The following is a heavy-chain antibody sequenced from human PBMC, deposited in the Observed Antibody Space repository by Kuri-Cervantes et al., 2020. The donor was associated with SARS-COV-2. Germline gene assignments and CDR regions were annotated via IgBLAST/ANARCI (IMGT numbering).Heavy chain of an antibody. CDR2: IRSKAYGGTT. Sequence: GESLKISCTASGFTFGDYTMSWVRQAPGKGLEWVGFIRSKAYGGTTEYAASVKGRFTISRDDSKSIAYLQMNSLKTEDAAVYYCTRHDFWSAYYSDYWGQGTLVTVSS. CDR3: TRHDFWSAYYSDY. CDR1: GFTFGDYT. V-gene: IGHV3-49*04. D-gene: IGHD3-3*01. J-gene: IGHJ4*02.